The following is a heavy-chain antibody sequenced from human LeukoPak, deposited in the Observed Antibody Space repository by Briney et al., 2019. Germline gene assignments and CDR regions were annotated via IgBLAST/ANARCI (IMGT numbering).Heavy chain of an antibody. CDR1: GFSFNDYD. V-gene: IGHV3-21*01. CDR3: ARDGSGYDDAFDI. CDR2: ISSSSSYI. Sequence: GGSLRLSCAGSGFSFNDYDMNWVRQAPGKGLEWVSSISSSSSYIYYADSVKGRFTISRDNARNSLYLQMNSLRAEDTAVYYCARDGSGYDDAFDIWGQGTMVTVSS. D-gene: IGHD3-10*01. J-gene: IGHJ3*02.